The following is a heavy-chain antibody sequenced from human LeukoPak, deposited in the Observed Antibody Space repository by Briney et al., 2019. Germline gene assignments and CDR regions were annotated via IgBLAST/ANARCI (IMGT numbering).Heavy chain of an antibody. V-gene: IGHV3-7*01. CDR2: IKQDGSQR. CDR3: ARRGGSSSRRSPIDY. J-gene: IGHJ4*02. Sequence: GGSLRLSCTASGFTFSDYWMTWVRQAPGKGPEWVANIKQDGSQRYYVDTVRGRFTISRDNAKNSLFLQMNGLRAEDTAVYYCARRGGSSSRRSPIDYWGQGTLVTVSS. D-gene: IGHD6-6*01. CDR1: GFTFSDYW.